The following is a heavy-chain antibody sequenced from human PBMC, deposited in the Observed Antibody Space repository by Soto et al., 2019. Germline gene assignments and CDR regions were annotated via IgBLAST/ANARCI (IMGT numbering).Heavy chain of an antibody. CDR3: AKGLDSSGWHTAYYGMDV. CDR1: GFTFSDYG. D-gene: IGHD6-19*01. Sequence: QVQVVESGGGVVQPGRSLRLSCTASGFTFSDYGMHWVRQAPGKGLEWVAVITYDGSHQYYADSVKGRFTISRDNSKNTVYVQRNSLRPEDTAVYFGAKGLDSSGWHTAYYGMDVWGQGTTVTVSS. J-gene: IGHJ6*02. CDR2: ITYDGSHQ. V-gene: IGHV3-30*18.